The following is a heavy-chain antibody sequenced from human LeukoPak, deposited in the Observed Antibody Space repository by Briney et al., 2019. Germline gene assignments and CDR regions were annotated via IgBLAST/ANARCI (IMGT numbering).Heavy chain of an antibody. Sequence: SETLSLTCTVSGGSISSSSYYWGWIRQPPGKGLEWIGSIYYSVSTYYNPSLKSRVTISVDTSRNQFSLKLSSVTAADTAVYYCARVPTVTFFDYWGQGTLVTVSS. CDR1: GGSISSSSYY. V-gene: IGHV4-39*07. D-gene: IGHD4-17*01. CDR3: ARVPTVTFFDY. CDR2: IYYSVST. J-gene: IGHJ4*02.